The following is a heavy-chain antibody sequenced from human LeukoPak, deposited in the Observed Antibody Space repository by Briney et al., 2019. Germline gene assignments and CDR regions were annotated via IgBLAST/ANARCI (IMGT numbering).Heavy chain of an antibody. D-gene: IGHD1-7*01. CDR1: GGTFSSYA. CDR2: IIPIFGTA. V-gene: IGHV1-69*05. Sequence: SVKVSCKASGGTFSSYAVSWVRQAPGQGLEWMGGIIPIFGTANYAQKFQGRVTITTDESTSTAYMELSSLRSEDTAVYYCARGGDNWNYAGNFDYWGRGTLVTVSS. CDR3: ARGGDNWNYAGNFDY. J-gene: IGHJ4*02.